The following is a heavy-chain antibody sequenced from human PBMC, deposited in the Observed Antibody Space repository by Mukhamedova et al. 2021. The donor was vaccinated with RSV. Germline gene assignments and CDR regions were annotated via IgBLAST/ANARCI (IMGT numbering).Heavy chain of an antibody. CDR3: TREILGP. Sequence: VRQAPGKGLERVSLIKRQRFGGTTEYAASVKGRFTGSRDDSKSIAYLQMDSLKTEDTGVYYCTREILGPWGPGTQVIVSS. V-gene: IGHV3-49*02. J-gene: IGHJ5*02. CDR2: IKRQRFGGTT. D-gene: IGHD3-16*01.